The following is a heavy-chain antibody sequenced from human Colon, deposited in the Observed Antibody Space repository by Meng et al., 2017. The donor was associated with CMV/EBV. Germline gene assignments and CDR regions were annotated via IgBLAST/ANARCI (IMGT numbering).Heavy chain of an antibody. CDR1: GYSFTSQW. CDR2: IYLGYSDT. Sequence: GGSLRLSCKGSGYSFTSQWIGWVRQMPGKGLEWMGIIYLGYSDTRYSPSFQGQVTISADKSISTAYLQWSSLKASDTAMYYCARGYGGHEYYFDYWGRGTLVTVSS. V-gene: IGHV5-51*01. CDR3: ARGYGGHEYYFDY. D-gene: IGHD4-23*01. J-gene: IGHJ4*02.